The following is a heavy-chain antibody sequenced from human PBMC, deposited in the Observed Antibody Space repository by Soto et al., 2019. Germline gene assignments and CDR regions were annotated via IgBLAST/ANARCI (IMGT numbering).Heavy chain of an antibody. CDR2: IWYDGSNK. CDR3: TRDPYGGSRYYFDS. Sequence: QVQLVESGGGVVQPGKSLRLSCAASGFSFSNYAMHWVRQAPGKGLEWVAVIWYDGSNKYYADSVKGRFTISNDNSQTTVYLQMNSLRAEDTAVYYCTRDPYGGSRYYFDSWGQGTLVTVSS. CDR1: GFSFSNYA. J-gene: IGHJ4*02. D-gene: IGHD1-26*01. V-gene: IGHV3-33*01.